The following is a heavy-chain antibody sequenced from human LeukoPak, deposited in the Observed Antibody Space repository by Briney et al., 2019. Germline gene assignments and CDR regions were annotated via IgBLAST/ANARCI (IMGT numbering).Heavy chain of an antibody. V-gene: IGHV4-30-4*08. D-gene: IGHD6-19*01. J-gene: IGHJ4*02. Sequence: PSETLSLTCTVSGGSIISSAYYWSWIRQPPGKGLEWIGDIYYSGSTYYNPSLKSRVTISLDTFKNQFSLKLSSVTAADTAVYYCVRTEVSSGSEDYWGQGTLVTVSS. CDR2: IYYSGST. CDR1: GGSIISSAYY. CDR3: VRTEVSSGSEDY.